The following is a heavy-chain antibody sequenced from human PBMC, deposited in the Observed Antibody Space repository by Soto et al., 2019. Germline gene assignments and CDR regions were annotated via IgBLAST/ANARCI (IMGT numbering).Heavy chain of an antibody. V-gene: IGHV1-46*01. Sequence: GASVKVSCKASGYTFTSYYMHWVRQAPGQGLEWMGIINPSGGSTSYAQKFQGRVTMTRDTSTSTVYMELSSLRSEDTAVYYCARDVTMIVVVTRPLYGMDVWGQGTTVTVSS. CDR2: INPSGGST. J-gene: IGHJ6*02. CDR1: GYTFTSYY. CDR3: ARDVTMIVVVTRPLYGMDV. D-gene: IGHD3-22*01.